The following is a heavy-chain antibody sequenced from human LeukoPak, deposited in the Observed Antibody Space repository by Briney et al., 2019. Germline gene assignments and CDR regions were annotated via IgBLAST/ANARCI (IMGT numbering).Heavy chain of an antibody. Sequence: GGSLRLSCAASGFTFSSYAMSWVRQAPGKGLEWASAISGSGGSTYYADSVKGRFTISRDNSKNTLYLQMNSLRAEDTAVYYCAKEGFMITFGGVIVSYFDYWGQGTLVTVSS. D-gene: IGHD3-16*02. V-gene: IGHV3-23*01. CDR3: AKEGFMITFGGVIVSYFDY. J-gene: IGHJ4*02. CDR2: ISGSGGST. CDR1: GFTFSSYA.